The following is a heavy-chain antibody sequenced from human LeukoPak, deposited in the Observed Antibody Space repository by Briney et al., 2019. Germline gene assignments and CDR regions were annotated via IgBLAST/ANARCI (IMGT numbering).Heavy chain of an antibody. CDR1: GFTFSSYG. CDR2: IWYDGSNK. Sequence: GGSLRLSCAASGFTFSSYGMHWVRQAPGKGLEWVAVIWYDGSNKYYADSVKGRFTISRDNSKNTLYLQMNSLRAEDTAVYYCARVFSGWYFYFDSWGQGTLVTVSS. CDR3: ARVFSGWYFYFDS. V-gene: IGHV3-33*01. J-gene: IGHJ4*02. D-gene: IGHD6-19*01.